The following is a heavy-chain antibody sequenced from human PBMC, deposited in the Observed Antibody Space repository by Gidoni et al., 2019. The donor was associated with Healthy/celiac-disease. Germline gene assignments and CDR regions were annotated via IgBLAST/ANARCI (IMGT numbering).Heavy chain of an antibody. CDR2: IKQDGSEK. D-gene: IGHD6-13*01. CDR3: ARGIAGGRDY. V-gene: IGHV3-7*03. Sequence: EVQLVESGGGWVERGGSVRLSCAASGFTLSSYWMSGVRQAPGKGVEWVANIKQDGSEKYYVDSVTGRFTISRDNAKNSLYLQMNSLRAEDTAVYYCARGIAGGRDYWGQGTLVTVSS. CDR1: GFTLSSYW. J-gene: IGHJ4*02.